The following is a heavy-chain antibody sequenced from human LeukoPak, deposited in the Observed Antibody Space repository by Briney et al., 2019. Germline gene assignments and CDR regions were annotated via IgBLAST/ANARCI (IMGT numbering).Heavy chain of an antibody. V-gene: IGHV3-21*01. CDR2: ISSSSSYI. J-gene: IGHJ4*02. CDR3: ARRIAAAGGSDY. Sequence: GGSLRLSCAASGFTFSSYSMNWVRQAPGKGLEWVSSISSSSSYIYYADSVRGRFTISRDNAKNSLYLQMNSLRAEDTAVYYCARRIAAAGGSDYWGQGTLVTVSS. CDR1: GFTFSSYS. D-gene: IGHD6-13*01.